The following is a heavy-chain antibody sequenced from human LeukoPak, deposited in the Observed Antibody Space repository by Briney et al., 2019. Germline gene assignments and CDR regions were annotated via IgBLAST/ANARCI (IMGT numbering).Heavy chain of an antibody. CDR3: ARGPIIDIVIIPAADDYYYMDV. CDR1: GYTFSTHG. D-gene: IGHD2-2*01. J-gene: IGHJ6*03. Sequence: GASVKVSCKSSGYTFSTHGICWVRQAPGQGLEWMGWISAYNGNTNSAQKIQGRVTMTTDTSTSTAYMELRSLRSDDTAVYYCARGPIIDIVIIPAADDYYYMDVWGKGTTVTASS. V-gene: IGHV1-18*01. CDR2: ISAYNGNT.